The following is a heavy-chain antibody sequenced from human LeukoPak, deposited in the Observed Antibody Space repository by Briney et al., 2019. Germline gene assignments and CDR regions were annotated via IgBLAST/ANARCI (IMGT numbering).Heavy chain of an antibody. Sequence: GGSLRLSCAVSGFTFSSFSMNWVRQAPGKGLEWISYISSASQTIYYADSVKGRFTISRDNAKNSVYLQMNSLRAEDTAVYYCASSRPPDYWGQGTLVTVSS. CDR3: ASSRPPDY. CDR2: ISSASQTI. D-gene: IGHD6-6*01. V-gene: IGHV3-48*01. J-gene: IGHJ4*02. CDR1: GFTFSSFS.